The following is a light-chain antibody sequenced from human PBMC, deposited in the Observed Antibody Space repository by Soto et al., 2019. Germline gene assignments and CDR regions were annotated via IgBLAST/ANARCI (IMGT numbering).Light chain of an antibody. CDR1: SSDVDGYNY. CDR3: CSYTTSNTRQIV. Sequence: QSVLTQPASVSGSPGQSITISCTGTSSDVDGYNYVSWYQQHPGKAPKFMIYDVSNQPSGVSNRFSGSKSGNTASLTISGLHAEDEADYYCCSYTTSNTRQIVFGTGTKLTVL. CDR2: DVS. V-gene: IGLV2-14*01. J-gene: IGLJ1*01.